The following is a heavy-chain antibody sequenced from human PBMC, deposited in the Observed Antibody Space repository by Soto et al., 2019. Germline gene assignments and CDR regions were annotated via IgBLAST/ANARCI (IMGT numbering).Heavy chain of an antibody. CDR2: INSDGSRT. CDR3: ATETYSGFYFDY. V-gene: IGHV3-74*01. D-gene: IGHD5-18*01. CDR1: GFTFTDYG. Sequence: GGSLRLSCAASGFTFTDYGTHWVRQAPGKGLEWVSRINSDGSRTSYADSVTGRFTISRDNAKNTLYLQMNSLRVEDTALYYCATETYSGFYFDYWGQGALVTVSS. J-gene: IGHJ4*02.